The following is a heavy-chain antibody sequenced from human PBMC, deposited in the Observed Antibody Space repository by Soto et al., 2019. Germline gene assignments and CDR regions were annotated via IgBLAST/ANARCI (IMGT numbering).Heavy chain of an antibody. D-gene: IGHD3-3*01. V-gene: IGHV4-31*03. CDR3: ARDRRYDTIFGVEQGWFDP. CDR2: IYYSGST. Sequence: PSETLSLTCTVSGGSISSGGYYWSCIRQHPGKGLEWIGYIYYSGSTYYNPSLKSRVTISVDTSKNQFSLKLSSVTAADTAVYFCARDRRYDTIFGVEQGWFDPWGQGTLVTVSS. J-gene: IGHJ5*02. CDR1: GGSISSGGYY.